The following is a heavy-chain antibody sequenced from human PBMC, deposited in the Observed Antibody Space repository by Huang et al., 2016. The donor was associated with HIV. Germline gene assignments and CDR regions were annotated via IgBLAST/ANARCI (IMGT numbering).Heavy chain of an antibody. D-gene: IGHD2-15*01. CDR1: GGSISSSRYY. CDR3: RGDIVVVIAATRYYFDY. CDR2: IYYSGST. V-gene: IGHV4-39*01. J-gene: IGHJ4*02. Sequence: QLQLQESGPGLVKPSETLSLTCTVSGGSISSSRYYWGWIRQPPGKGLEGIGSIYYSGSTDYNPSLKSRVTISVDTSKNQFSRKLSSVTAADTAVYYCRGDIVVVIAATRYYFDYWGQGTRVTVSS.